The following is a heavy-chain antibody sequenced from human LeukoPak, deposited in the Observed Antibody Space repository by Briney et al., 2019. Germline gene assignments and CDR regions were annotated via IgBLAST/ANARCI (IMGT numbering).Heavy chain of an antibody. J-gene: IGHJ3*02. CDR3: AYFGGGGFDI. V-gene: IGHV5-51*01. CDR1: GSTFRSYC. Sequence: GESLEISCKASGSTFRSYCIAWVRQLPGKGLEWMGIIHPGDSKTTYSPSLQGQVTISANKSITSAYLQWSRLKASDSALYYCAYFGGGGFDIWGQGTVVSVSS. CDR2: IHPGDSKT. D-gene: IGHD3-10*01.